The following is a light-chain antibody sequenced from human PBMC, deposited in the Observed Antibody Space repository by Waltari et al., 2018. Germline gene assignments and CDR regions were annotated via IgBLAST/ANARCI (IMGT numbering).Light chain of an antibody. CDR3: QQFCSSPFT. CDR1: ESVSSSH. Sequence: VLTQSPGTLSLSQGERATLSCRASESVSSSHLACYHQKPGQAPRLLIYAESYRATGIPDRFSGSGSGTDFTLTISRLEPEEFAVYYCQQFCSSPFTFGGGTKVEIK. J-gene: IGKJ4*01. CDR2: AES. V-gene: IGKV3-20*01.